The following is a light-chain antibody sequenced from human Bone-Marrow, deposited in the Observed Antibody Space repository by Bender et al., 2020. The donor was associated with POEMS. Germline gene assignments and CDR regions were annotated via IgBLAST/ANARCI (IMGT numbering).Light chain of an antibody. CDR1: SSDVGAYNY. Sequence: QSALTQPPSASGSPGQSVTISCTGTSSDVGAYNYVSWYQQHPGKVPKLVIYDVNNRPSGVSHRFSGSRSGNTASLTISGLLAEDEADYYCSSYTSGSTSYVFGTGTKVTVL. CDR2: DVN. CDR3: SSYTSGSTSYV. J-gene: IGLJ1*01. V-gene: IGLV2-14*01.